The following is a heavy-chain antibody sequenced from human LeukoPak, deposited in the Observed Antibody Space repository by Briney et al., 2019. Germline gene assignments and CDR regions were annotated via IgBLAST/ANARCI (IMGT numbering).Heavy chain of an antibody. CDR3: AGGSWYSSGWYGGVDF. D-gene: IGHD6-19*01. J-gene: IGHJ4*02. Sequence: ASVKVSCKASGYTFTSYGISWVRQAPGQGLEWMGWINPNSGGTNYAQKFQGRVTMTRDTSISTAYMELSSLSSQDTAVYYCAGGSWYSSGWYGGVDFWGQGTLITVSS. CDR1: GYTFTSYG. V-gene: IGHV1-2*02. CDR2: INPNSGGT.